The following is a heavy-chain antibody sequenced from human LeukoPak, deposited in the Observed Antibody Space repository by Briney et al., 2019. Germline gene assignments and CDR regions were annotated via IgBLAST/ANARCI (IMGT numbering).Heavy chain of an antibody. J-gene: IGHJ4*02. Sequence: GGSLSLSCVGSGFTFSDAWMSWVRQAQGKGLEWVGRIRSKSDGGTIDYAAPVKGRVTISRDDSRNTLYLQMNSLKTEDTAVYYCTTRRQDGWWGQGTLVTVS. CDR3: TTRRQDGW. CDR2: IRSKSDGGTI. V-gene: IGHV3-15*01. CDR1: GFTFSDAW. D-gene: IGHD2-15*01.